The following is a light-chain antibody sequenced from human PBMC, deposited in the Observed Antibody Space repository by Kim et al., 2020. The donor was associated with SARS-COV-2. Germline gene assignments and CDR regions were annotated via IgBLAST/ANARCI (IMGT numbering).Light chain of an antibody. CDR1: DNIGTW. Sequence: SASLGVRVTITCRASDNIGTWLAWYQQKPGRAPSLLIYLASTLESGVPSRFSGTGSGTEFSLSITSLQPDDFATYYCQHYSRFPYTFGQGTKLEI. J-gene: IGKJ2*01. CDR3: QHYSRFPYT. V-gene: IGKV1-5*03. CDR2: LAS.